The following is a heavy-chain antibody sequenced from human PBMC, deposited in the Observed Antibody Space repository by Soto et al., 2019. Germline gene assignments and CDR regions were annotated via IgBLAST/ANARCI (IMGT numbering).Heavy chain of an antibody. CDR1: GYTFTSYA. Sequence: RASVKVSCKASGYTFTSYAMHWVRQAPGQRLEWMGWINAGNGNTKYSQKFQGRVTITRDTSASTAYMELSSLRSEDTAVYYCARAQDSSGKPFGYWGQGTLVTVSS. V-gene: IGHV1-3*01. D-gene: IGHD3-22*01. J-gene: IGHJ4*02. CDR3: ARAQDSSGKPFGY. CDR2: INAGNGNT.